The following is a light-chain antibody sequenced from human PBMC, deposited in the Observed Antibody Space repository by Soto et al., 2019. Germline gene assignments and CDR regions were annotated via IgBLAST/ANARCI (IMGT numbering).Light chain of an antibody. J-gene: IGKJ5*01. CDR1: QSVSSN. V-gene: IGKV3-20*01. Sequence: EIVMTQSPATLSVSPGERATLSCRASQSVSSNLAWYQQKPGQAPRLLIYGASTRATGIPDRLSGGGSGTDFTLTISRLEPEDFAVYYCQQYGSSPITFGQGTRLEIK. CDR3: QQYGSSPIT. CDR2: GAS.